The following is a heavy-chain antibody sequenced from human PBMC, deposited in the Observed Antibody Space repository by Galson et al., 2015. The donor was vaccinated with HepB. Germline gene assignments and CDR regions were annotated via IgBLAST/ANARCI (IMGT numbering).Heavy chain of an antibody. J-gene: IGHJ4*02. V-gene: IGHV3-48*01. CDR3: ARVRKFQTSGWYTGDY. Sequence: SLRLSCAGSGFTFSPFSMNWVRQAPGKGLEWISSIRTGSGATDYAESVKGRFTISRDNAKNSVYLQMDSLRVEDSAVYFCARVRKFQTSGWYTGDYWGQGTLVTVSS. CDR2: IRTGSGAT. CDR1: GFTFSPFS. D-gene: IGHD6-19*01.